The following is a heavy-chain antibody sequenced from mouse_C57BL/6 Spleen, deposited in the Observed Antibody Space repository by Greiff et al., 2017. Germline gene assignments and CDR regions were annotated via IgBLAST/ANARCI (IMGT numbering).Heavy chain of an antibody. J-gene: IGHJ4*01. CDR2: FYPGSGSI. V-gene: IGHV1-62-2*01. Sequence: QVQLKESGAELVKPGASVKLSCKASGYTFTEYTIHWVKQRSGQGLEWIGWFYPGSGSIKYNEKFKDKATLTADKSSSTVYMELSRLTSEASAVYFGARHGTTVVATRAMDYWGQGTSVTVSS. D-gene: IGHD1-1*01. CDR3: ARHGTTVVATRAMDY. CDR1: GYTFTEYT.